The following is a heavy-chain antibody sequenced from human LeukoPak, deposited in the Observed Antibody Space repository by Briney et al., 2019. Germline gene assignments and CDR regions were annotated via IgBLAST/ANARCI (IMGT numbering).Heavy chain of an antibody. V-gene: IGHV3-23*01. D-gene: IGHD2/OR15-2a*01. CDR3: ARNIDY. J-gene: IGHJ4*02. CDR2: ISGSGGST. CDR1: GFTFSTYA. Sequence: GGTLRLSCAASGFTFSTYAMSWVRQAPGKGLEWVSGISGSGGSTYYAESVKGRFTISRDNSKNTLHLQMNSLRAEDTAVYYCARNIDYWGQGTLVTVSS.